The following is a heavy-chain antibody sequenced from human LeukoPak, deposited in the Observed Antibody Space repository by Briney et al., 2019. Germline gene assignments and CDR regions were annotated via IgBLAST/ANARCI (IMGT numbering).Heavy chain of an antibody. V-gene: IGHV4-39*01. D-gene: IGHD3-22*01. J-gene: IGHJ4*02. Sequence: PSETLSLTCTVSGGSISNYYWNWIRQPPGKGLEWIGSIYYSGSTYYNPSLKSRVIISVDTSKNQFSLKLTSVTAADTAVYYCARQKITTSDYWGQGTLVTVSS. CDR1: GGSISNYY. CDR3: ARQKITTSDY. CDR2: IYYSGST.